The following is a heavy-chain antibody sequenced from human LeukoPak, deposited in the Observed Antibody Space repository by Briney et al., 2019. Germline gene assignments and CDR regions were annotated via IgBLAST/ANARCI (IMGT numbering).Heavy chain of an antibody. CDR3: ARGKQLEYFQH. CDR1: GGSFSGYY. V-gene: IGHV4-34*01. CDR2: INHSGST. J-gene: IGHJ1*01. Sequence: PSETLSLTCAVYGGSFSGYYWSWIRQPPGKGLEWIGEINHSGSTNYNPSLKSRVTISVDTSKNQFSLKLSSVTAADTAVYYCARGKQLEYFQHWGQGTLVTVSS. D-gene: IGHD6-6*01.